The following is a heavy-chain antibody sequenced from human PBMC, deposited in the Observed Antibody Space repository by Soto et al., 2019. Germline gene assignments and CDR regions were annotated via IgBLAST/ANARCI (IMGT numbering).Heavy chain of an antibody. Sequence: QLQLVQSGAEAKKPGASVKVSCKASGYTFPTSPITWVRQAPGQGLEWMGWIKAYSGNTNHAQKLQGRATMTTDTPTNTAYMELRSPTPDDTAIYYCAIADYGDDDYWGQGTLVTVSS. CDR3: AIADYGDDDY. V-gene: IGHV1-18*01. CDR1: GYTFPTSP. D-gene: IGHD4-17*01. CDR2: IKAYSGNT. J-gene: IGHJ4*02.